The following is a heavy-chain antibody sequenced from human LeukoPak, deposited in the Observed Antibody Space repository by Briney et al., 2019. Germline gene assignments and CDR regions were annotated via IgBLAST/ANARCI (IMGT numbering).Heavy chain of an antibody. D-gene: IGHD3-22*01. CDR2: ISGSGGST. Sequence: GGSLRLSCAASGFTFSSYAMSWVRQAPGKGLEWVSAISGSGGSTYYADSVKGRFTISRDNSKNTLYLQMDSLRVEDTAVYYCARRYNDSSGSFPFGPWGQGTLVTVSS. CDR1: GFTFSSYA. J-gene: IGHJ5*02. V-gene: IGHV3-23*01. CDR3: ARRYNDSSGSFPFGP.